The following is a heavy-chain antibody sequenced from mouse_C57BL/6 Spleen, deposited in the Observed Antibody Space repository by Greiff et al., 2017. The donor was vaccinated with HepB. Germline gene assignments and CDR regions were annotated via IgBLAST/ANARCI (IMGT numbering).Heavy chain of an antibody. J-gene: IGHJ2*01. V-gene: IGHV3-6*01. CDR3: ARDRITTFDY. CDR2: ISYDGSN. CDR1: GYSITSGYY. Sequence: ESGPGLVKPSQSLSLTCSVTGYSITSGYYWNWIRQFPGNKLEWMGYISYDGSNNYNPSLKNRISITRDTSKNQFFLKLNSVTTEDTATYYCARDRITTFDYWGQGTTLTVSS. D-gene: IGHD1-1*01.